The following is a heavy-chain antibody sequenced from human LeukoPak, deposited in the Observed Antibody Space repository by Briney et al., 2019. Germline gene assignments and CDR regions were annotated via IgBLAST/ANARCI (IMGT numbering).Heavy chain of an antibody. Sequence: SETLSLTCTVSGGSISNSSYYWGWIRQPPGKGLECIGTIYYTGNTNYNPSLKSRVTISVDTSKNQFSLKLSSVTAADTAVYYCARRLLWFGELFRPWGQGTLVTVSS. CDR1: GGSISNSSYY. CDR2: IYYTGNT. CDR3: ARRLLWFGELFRP. V-gene: IGHV4-39*07. D-gene: IGHD3-10*01. J-gene: IGHJ4*02.